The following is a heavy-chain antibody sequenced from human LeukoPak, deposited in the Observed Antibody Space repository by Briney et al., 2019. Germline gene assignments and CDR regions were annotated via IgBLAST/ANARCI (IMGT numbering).Heavy chain of an antibody. D-gene: IGHD3-10*01. CDR1: GFTLSSYD. CDR3: AKDLMWADYYGSGSYLDY. CDR2: ISYDGSNK. V-gene: IGHV3-30*18. J-gene: IGHJ4*02. Sequence: GRSLRLSCAASGFTLSSYDMHWVRQAPGKGLEWVAVISYDGSNKYYADSVKGRFTISRDNAKNSLYLQMNSLRAEDTALYYCAKDLMWADYYGSGSYLDYWGQGTLFTVSS.